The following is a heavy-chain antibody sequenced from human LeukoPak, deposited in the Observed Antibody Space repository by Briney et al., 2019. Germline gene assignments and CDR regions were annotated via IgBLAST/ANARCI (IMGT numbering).Heavy chain of an antibody. Sequence: SQTLSLTCTVSGGSISSDDYYWSWIRQPPGKGLEWIGYISYSGNTYYNPSLKSRVIISVDTSKNQFSLKLSSVTVADTAVYYCARDRKYGSESLRRLDYWGQGTLVTVSS. J-gene: IGHJ4*02. CDR2: ISYSGNT. V-gene: IGHV4-30-4*01. CDR1: GGSISSDDYY. D-gene: IGHD3-10*01. CDR3: ARDRKYGSESLRRLDY.